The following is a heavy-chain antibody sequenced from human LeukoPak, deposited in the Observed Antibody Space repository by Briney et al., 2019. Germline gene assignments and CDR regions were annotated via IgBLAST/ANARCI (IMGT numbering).Heavy chain of an antibody. D-gene: IGHD6-6*01. CDR2: IYYSGST. Sequence: SETLSLTCTVSGGSISSYYWSWIRQPPGKGLEWIGYIYYSGSTNYNPSPKSRVTISVDTSKNQFSLKLSSVTAADTAVYYCARLEAGSSSLLDYWGQGTLVTVSS. V-gene: IGHV4-59*08. CDR3: ARLEAGSSSLLDY. CDR1: GGSISSYY. J-gene: IGHJ4*02.